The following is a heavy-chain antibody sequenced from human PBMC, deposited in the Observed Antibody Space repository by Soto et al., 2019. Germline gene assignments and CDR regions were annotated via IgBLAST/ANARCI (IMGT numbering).Heavy chain of an antibody. CDR3: AKDQGIAASHGID. J-gene: IGHJ3*01. V-gene: IGHV3-30*18. CDR1: GFTFNNYG. D-gene: IGHD6-13*01. Sequence: QVQLVESGGGVVQPGRSLRLSCAASGFTFNNYGMHWVRQAPGKGLEWVATISNDGSDKYYADSVKGRLTISRDNSKNTVYLQMNILSAEETAVYYCAKDQGIAASHGIDWGQGTMVTVSS. CDR2: ISNDGSDK.